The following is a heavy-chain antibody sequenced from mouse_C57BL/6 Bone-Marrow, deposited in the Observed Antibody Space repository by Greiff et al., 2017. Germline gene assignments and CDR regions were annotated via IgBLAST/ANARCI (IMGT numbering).Heavy chain of an antibody. CDR2: IYPRSGNT. CDR1: GYTFTSYG. J-gene: IGHJ2*01. D-gene: IGHD2-4*01. Sequence: QVQLQQSGAELARPGASVKLSCKASGYTFTSYGISWVKQRTGQGLEWIGEIYPRSGNTYYNEKFKGKATLTADKSSSTAYMELRSLTSEDSAVYFVARAEIYYDAYGGQGTTLTVSA. V-gene: IGHV1-81*01. CDR3: ARAEIYYDAY.